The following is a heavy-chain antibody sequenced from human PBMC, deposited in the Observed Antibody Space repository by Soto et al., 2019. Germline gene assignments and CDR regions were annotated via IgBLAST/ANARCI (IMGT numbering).Heavy chain of an antibody. CDR2: IYYSGSS. CDR3: ARDLASGGNAFDI. V-gene: IGHV4-31*03. D-gene: IGHD2-15*01. J-gene: IGHJ3*02. CDR1: GGSISSGGYY. Sequence: SETLSLTCTVSGGSISSGGYYWSWIRQHPGKDLECIGYIYYSGSSYYNPSLKSRVTISVDTSKNQFSLWLSSVTAADTAVYFCARDLASGGNAFDIWGQGTMVTVSS.